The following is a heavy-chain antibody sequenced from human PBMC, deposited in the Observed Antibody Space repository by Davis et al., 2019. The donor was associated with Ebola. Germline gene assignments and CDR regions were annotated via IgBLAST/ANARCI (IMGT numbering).Heavy chain of an antibody. V-gene: IGHV3-48*01. CDR2: IGNSGKRM. Sequence: GESLKISCEASGFIFSDYEMNRVRQTPEKGLEWVAYIGNSGKRMHYADSVRGRFTISRDNSKNTLFLEMNSLRVEDTAVYYCATGYSTNCRGVTTCIPNEYWGQGTLVTVSS. J-gene: IGHJ4*02. CDR3: ATGYSTNCRGVTTCIPNEY. D-gene: IGHD6-13*01. CDR1: GFIFSDYE.